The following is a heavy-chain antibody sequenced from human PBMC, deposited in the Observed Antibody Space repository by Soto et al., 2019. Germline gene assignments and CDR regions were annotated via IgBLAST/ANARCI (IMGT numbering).Heavy chain of an antibody. CDR1: GGSISSSSYY. D-gene: IGHD6-19*01. J-gene: IGHJ3*02. V-gene: IGHV4-39*01. CDR3: ARHRSSGWPDAFDI. Sequence: KPSETLSLTCTVSGGSISSSSYYWGWIRQPPGKGLEWIGSIYYSGSTYYNPSLKSRVTISVDTSKNQFSLKLSSVTAADTAVYYCARHRSSGWPDAFDIWGQGTMVTVSS. CDR2: IYYSGST.